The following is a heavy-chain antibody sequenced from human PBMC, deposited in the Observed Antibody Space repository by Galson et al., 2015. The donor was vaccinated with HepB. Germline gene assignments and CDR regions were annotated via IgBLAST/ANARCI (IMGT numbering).Heavy chain of an antibody. CDR3: ARDGDPWAVAGIYYYYYYGMDV. CDR2: INPNSGGT. V-gene: IGHV1-2*04. Sequence: SVKVSCKASGYTFTGYYMHWVRQAPGQGLERMGWINPNSGGTNYAQKFQGCVTMTRDTSISTAYMELSRLRSDDTAVYYCARDGDPWAVAGIYYYYYYGMDVWGQGTTVTVSS. D-gene: IGHD6-19*01. J-gene: IGHJ6*02. CDR1: GYTFTGYY.